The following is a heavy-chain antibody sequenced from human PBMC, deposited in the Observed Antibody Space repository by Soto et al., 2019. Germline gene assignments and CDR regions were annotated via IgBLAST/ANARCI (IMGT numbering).Heavy chain of an antibody. J-gene: IGHJ5*02. CDR1: GGSINSGDYF. CDR3: ARIAASGRGPWFDP. CDR2: MYHSGNT. D-gene: IGHD6-13*01. V-gene: IGHV4-30-4*01. Sequence: PSETLSLTCTVSGGSINSGDYFWSWIRQPPGKGLEWIGYMYHSGNTYYNPSLKSRVIISVDTSKNQFSLILSSVTAVDTAVYYCARIAASGRGPWFDPWGQGTLVTVS.